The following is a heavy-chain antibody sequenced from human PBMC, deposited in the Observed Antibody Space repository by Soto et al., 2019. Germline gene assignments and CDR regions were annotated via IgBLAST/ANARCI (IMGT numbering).Heavy chain of an antibody. V-gene: IGHV4-39*01. Sequence: SETLSLTCTVSGGSISSSSYYWGWIRQPPGKGLEWIGSIYYSGSTYYNPSLKSRVTISVDTSKNQFSLKLSSVTAADTAVYYCARMGLVGYDILTGYYSNYGMDFWGQGTTVTVSS. D-gene: IGHD3-9*01. J-gene: IGHJ6*02. CDR3: ARMGLVGYDILTGYYSNYGMDF. CDR1: GGSISSSSYY. CDR2: IYYSGST.